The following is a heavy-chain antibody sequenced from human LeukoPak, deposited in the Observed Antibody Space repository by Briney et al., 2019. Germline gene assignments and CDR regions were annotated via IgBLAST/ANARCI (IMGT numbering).Heavy chain of an antibody. D-gene: IGHD3-22*01. J-gene: IGHJ5*02. V-gene: IGHV1-18*04. Sequence: ASVRVSCKASGYTFVDDYMHWVRQAPGQGLEWMGWISAYNGNTNYAQKLQGRVTMTTDTSTSTAYMELRSLRSDDTAVYYCARGGYYDSMAGGNWFDPWGQGTLVTVSS. CDR3: ARGGYYDSMAGGNWFDP. CDR1: GYTFVDDY. CDR2: ISAYNGNT.